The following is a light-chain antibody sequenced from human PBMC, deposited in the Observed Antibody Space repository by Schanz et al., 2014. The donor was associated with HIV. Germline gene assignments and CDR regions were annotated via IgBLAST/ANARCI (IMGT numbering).Light chain of an antibody. CDR2: EDN. CDR3: QSYDNSNLVV. Sequence: NCMLTQPHSVSESPGKKITLSCTRSSGSIASGYVQWYQRRPGSAPTIVIYEDNQRPSGVPVRFSGSIDSSSNSASLTISGLKTEDEADYYCQSYDNSNLVVFGGGTKLTVL. J-gene: IGLJ2*01. V-gene: IGLV6-57*04. CDR1: SGSIASGY.